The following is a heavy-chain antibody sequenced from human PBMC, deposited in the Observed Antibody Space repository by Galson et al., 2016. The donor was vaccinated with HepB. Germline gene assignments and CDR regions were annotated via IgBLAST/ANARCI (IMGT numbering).Heavy chain of an antibody. D-gene: IGHD6-19*01. Sequence: SLRLSCAVSGFTFSRSGMHWVRQAPGKGLEWVAVIWSDGSNRYYADSVQGRFTISRDNSKNTLFLQMNRLRAEDTAVYFCARDPHASGWAAYYFDAWGQGTLVTVSS. CDR3: ARDPHASGWAAYYFDA. V-gene: IGHV3-33*01. CDR2: IWSDGSNR. CDR1: GFTFSRSG. J-gene: IGHJ5*02.